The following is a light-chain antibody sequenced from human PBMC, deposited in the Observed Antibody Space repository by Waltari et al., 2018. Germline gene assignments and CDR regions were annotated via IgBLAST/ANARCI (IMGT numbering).Light chain of an antibody. CDR3: QQYVESPAT. CDR2: HAS. CDR1: QSVRTY. J-gene: IGKJ1*01. V-gene: IGKV3-20*01. Sequence: EIVLTQSPGTVSLSPGDRATLSCRASQSVRTYLAWYQQKPGQASRLLTYHASTRATGIPDRFRASGSGTDFSLTISRLEPEDFAMYYCQQYVESPATFGQGTKVEIK.